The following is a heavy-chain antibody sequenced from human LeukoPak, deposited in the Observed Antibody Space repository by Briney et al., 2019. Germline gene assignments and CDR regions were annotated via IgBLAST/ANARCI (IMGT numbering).Heavy chain of an antibody. Sequence: SETLSLTCTVSGGSISSYYRSWIRQPPGKGLEWIGYIYYSGSTNYNPSLKSRVTISVDTSMNQFSLKLSSVTAADTAVYYCARVRGATGWYFDLWGRGTLVTVSS. D-gene: IGHD1-26*01. J-gene: IGHJ2*01. CDR3: ARVRGATGWYFDL. V-gene: IGHV4-59*01. CDR1: GGSISSYY. CDR2: IYYSGST.